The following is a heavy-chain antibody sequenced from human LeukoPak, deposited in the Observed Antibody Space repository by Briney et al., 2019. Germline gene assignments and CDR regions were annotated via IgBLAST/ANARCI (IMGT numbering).Heavy chain of an antibody. CDR3: ASSSPTVVSDTYYYYAMDV. CDR2: INSDGSTT. CDR1: GFTFSIYW. D-gene: IGHD4-23*01. Sequence: GGSLRLSCAASGFTFSIYWMHWVRQAPGNGLVWVSRINSDGSTTTYADSVKGRFTISRDNAKNTLYLQMNSLRAEDTAVYYCASSSPTVVSDTYYYYAMDVWGQGTTVTVSS. J-gene: IGHJ6*02. V-gene: IGHV3-74*01.